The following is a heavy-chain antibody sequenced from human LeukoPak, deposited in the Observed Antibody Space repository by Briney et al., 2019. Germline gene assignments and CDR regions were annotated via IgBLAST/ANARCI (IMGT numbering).Heavy chain of an antibody. Sequence: PSETLSLTCTVSGGSISSSSYYWGWIRQPPGKGLEWIGSIYYSGSTYYNPSLKSRVTISVDTSKNQFSLKLSSVTAADTAVYYCARGPLAAERYCSSTSCPYYFDYWGQGTLVTVSS. D-gene: IGHD2-2*01. CDR1: GGSISSSSYY. CDR2: IYYSGST. J-gene: IGHJ4*02. V-gene: IGHV4-39*07. CDR3: ARGPLAAERYCSSTSCPYYFDY.